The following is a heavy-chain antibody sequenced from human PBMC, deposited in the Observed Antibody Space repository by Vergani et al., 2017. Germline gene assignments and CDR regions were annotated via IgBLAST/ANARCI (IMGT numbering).Heavy chain of an antibody. Sequence: QVQLQESGPGLVKPSQTLSLTCTVSGGSISSYYWSWIRPPPGKGLEWIGYIYYSGSTNYNPSLKSRVTISVDTSKNQFSLKLSSVTAADTAVYYCARDGNDFWSGSNSNWFDPWGQGTLVTVSS. CDR1: GGSISSYY. CDR3: ARDGNDFWSGSNSNWFDP. D-gene: IGHD3-3*01. V-gene: IGHV4-59*01. CDR2: IYYSGST. J-gene: IGHJ5*02.